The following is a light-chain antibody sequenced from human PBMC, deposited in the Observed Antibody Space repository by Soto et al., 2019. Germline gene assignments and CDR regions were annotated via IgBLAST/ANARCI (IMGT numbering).Light chain of an antibody. CDR2: DVS. CDR1: SSDVGGYNY. V-gene: IGLV2-11*01. Sequence: QSALTQPRSVSGSPGQSVTISCTGTSSDVGGYNYVSWYQQHPGKAPKVLIYDVSKRPSGVPDRVSGSKSGNTASLTISGLQAEDEADHYCCSYAGSYTLVFGGGTKLTVL. J-gene: IGLJ2*01. CDR3: CSYAGSYTLV.